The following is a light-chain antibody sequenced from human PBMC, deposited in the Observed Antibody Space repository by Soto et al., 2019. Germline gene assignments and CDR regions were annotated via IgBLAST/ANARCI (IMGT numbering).Light chain of an antibody. J-gene: IGLJ2*01. V-gene: IGLV2-14*01. CDR1: SRDIGAYNY. CDR3: SSYTTSSTLVV. Sequence: QSALTQPASVSGSPGQSITISCTGTSRDIGAYNYVSWFQQHPGKAPKLMIYEVSNRPSGVSNRFSGSKSGNTASLTISGLQAEDEADYYCSSYTTSSTLVVFGGGTKLTVL. CDR2: EVS.